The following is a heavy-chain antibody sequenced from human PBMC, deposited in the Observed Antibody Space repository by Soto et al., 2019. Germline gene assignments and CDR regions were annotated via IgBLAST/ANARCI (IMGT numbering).Heavy chain of an antibody. V-gene: IGHV3-23*01. J-gene: IGHJ3*02. Sequence: GGSLRLSCAASGFICSSYDMSWVRQAPGKGLEWVSTILVDGRTFYVDSVKGRFTISRDSSQNTVYLQMNSLTAGDTALYYCAKATATGGGAFDICGQGAMVTVSS. D-gene: IGHD2-8*02. CDR3: AKATATGGGAFDI. CDR2: ILVDGRT. CDR1: GFICSSYD.